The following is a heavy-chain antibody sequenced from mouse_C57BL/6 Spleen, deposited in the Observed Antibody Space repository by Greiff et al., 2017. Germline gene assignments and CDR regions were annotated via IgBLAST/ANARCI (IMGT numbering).Heavy chain of an antibody. CDR3: AKITTVADMDY. CDR2: IWRGGST. D-gene: IGHD1-1*01. Sequence: QVQLQQSGPGLVQPSQSLSITCTVSGFSLTSYGVNWVRQSPGKGLEWLGVIWRGGSTDYNAAFMCRLSITKDNSKSQVFFKMNSLQADDTAIYYCAKITTVADMDYWGQGTSVTVSS. CDR1: GFSLTSYG. V-gene: IGHV2-5*01. J-gene: IGHJ4*01.